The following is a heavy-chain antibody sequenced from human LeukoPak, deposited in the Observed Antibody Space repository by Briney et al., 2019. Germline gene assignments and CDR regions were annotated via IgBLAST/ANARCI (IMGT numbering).Heavy chain of an antibody. CDR1: GVTFDDYA. J-gene: IGHJ4*02. Sequence: PGRSLRLSCAASGVTFDDYAMHWVREAPGKGLEWVSGISWNSGSIGYADSVKGRFTISRDNAKSSLYLQMNSLRAEDTAVYYCAIDSWELRGYWGQGTLVTVSS. CDR3: AIDSWELRGY. V-gene: IGHV3-9*01. CDR2: ISWNSGSI. D-gene: IGHD3-10*01.